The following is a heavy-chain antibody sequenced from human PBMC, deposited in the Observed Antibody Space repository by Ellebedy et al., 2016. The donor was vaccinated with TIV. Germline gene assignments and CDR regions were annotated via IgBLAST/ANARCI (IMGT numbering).Heavy chain of an antibody. CDR2: ISGSGSST. V-gene: IGHV3-23*01. J-gene: IGHJ4*02. Sequence: PGGSLRLSCAASGFTFSTYAMSWVRQAPGKGLEWVSTISGSGSSTYYPDSVKGRFSISRDNSKNTLYLQMDSLRAEDTAVYYCVRDRRPFTPFDSWGQGTLVSVSS. CDR3: VRDRRPFTPFDS. CDR1: GFTFSTYA.